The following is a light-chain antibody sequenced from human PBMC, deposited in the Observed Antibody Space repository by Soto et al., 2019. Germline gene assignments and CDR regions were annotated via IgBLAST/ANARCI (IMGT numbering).Light chain of an antibody. V-gene: IGLV2-18*02. J-gene: IGLJ2*01. CDR3: SSYRGGGIVV. CDR2: EVS. Sequence: QSALTQPPSVSGSPGQSVTISCTGTSSDVGTYNRVSWYQQPPGTAPKLIIYEVSNRPSGVPDRFSGSKSANTASLTISGLRAEDEAAYYCSSYRGGGIVVFGGGTKVTVL. CDR1: SSDVGTYNR.